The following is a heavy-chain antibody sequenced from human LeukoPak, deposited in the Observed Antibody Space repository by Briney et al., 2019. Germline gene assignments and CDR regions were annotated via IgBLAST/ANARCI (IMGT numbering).Heavy chain of an antibody. CDR3: ARAPDKTTPSPYYYYYYMDV. Sequence: GGSLRLSCAASGFTFSSYAMHWVRQAPGKGLEYVSAISSNGGSTYYANSVKGRFTISRDNSKNTLYLQMGSLRAEDMAVYYCARAPDKTTPSPYYYYYYMDVWGKGATVTVSS. D-gene: IGHD1-7*01. CDR2: ISSNGGST. J-gene: IGHJ6*03. CDR1: GFTFSSYA. V-gene: IGHV3-64*01.